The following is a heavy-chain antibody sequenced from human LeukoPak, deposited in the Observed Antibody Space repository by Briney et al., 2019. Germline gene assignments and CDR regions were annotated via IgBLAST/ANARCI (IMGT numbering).Heavy chain of an antibody. CDR1: GGSISSGGYS. CDR2: IYHSGST. V-gene: IGHV4-30-2*01. Sequence: ASQTLSLTCTVSGGSISSGGYSWSWIRQPPGKGLEWIGYIYHSGSTYYNPSLKSRVTISVDRSKNQFSLKLSSVTAADTAVYYCARASYDILTGYYRGDAFDIWGQGTMVTVSS. D-gene: IGHD3-9*01. J-gene: IGHJ3*02. CDR3: ARASYDILTGYYRGDAFDI.